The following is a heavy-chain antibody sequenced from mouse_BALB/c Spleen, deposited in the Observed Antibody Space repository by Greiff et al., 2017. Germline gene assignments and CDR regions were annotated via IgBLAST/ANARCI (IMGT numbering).Heavy chain of an antibody. D-gene: IGHD2-10*01. Sequence: VQVVESGPGLVAPSQSLSITCTVSGFSLTSYGVHWVRQPPGKGLEWLGVIWAGGSTNYNSALMSRLSISKDNSKSQVFLKMNSLQTDDTAMYYCARDAYYGNYWFAYWGQGTLVTVSA. CDR3: ARDAYYGNYWFAY. J-gene: IGHJ3*01. CDR2: IWAGGST. CDR1: GFSLTSYG. V-gene: IGHV2-9*02.